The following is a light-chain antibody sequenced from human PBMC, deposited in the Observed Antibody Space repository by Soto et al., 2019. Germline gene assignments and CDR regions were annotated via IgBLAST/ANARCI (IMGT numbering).Light chain of an antibody. CDR3: QQYNSWPLT. CDR2: GAS. Sequence: EVLMTQSPATLSVSLGERVTLSCRACQSVYSNLAWYQQKPGQAPRLLIYGASTRATGLPARFSGSGSGTEFTLTISSLQSEDFAVYYCQQYNSWPLTFGGGTKVEIK. CDR1: QSVYSN. V-gene: IGKV3-15*01. J-gene: IGKJ4*01.